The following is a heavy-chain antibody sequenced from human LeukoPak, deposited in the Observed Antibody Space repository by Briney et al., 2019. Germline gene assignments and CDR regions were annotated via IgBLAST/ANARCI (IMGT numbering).Heavy chain of an antibody. CDR2: IYYSGST. Sequence: SETLSLTCTVSGGSISSYYWSWIRQPPGKGLEWIGYIYYSGSTNYNPSLKSRVTISVDTSKNQFSLQLSSVTAADKAVYYCARYSYYDSSLYWGQGTLVTVSS. V-gene: IGHV4-59*01. CDR3: ARYSYYDSSLY. J-gene: IGHJ4*02. D-gene: IGHD3-22*01. CDR1: GGSISSYY.